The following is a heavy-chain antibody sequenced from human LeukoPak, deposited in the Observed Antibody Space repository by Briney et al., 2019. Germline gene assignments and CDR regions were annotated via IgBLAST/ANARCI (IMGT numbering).Heavy chain of an antibody. D-gene: IGHD2-2*01. CDR3: DAGILTEDY. V-gene: IGHV4-38-2*02. J-gene: IGHJ4*02. CDR2: IYHSGSI. CDR1: GYSISSGYY. Sequence: SETLSLTCTVSGYSISSGYYWGWIRQPPGKGLEWIGSIYHSGSIYYNPSLKSRVTISVDTSKNQFSLKLSSVTAADTAVYYCDAGILTEDYWGQGTLVTVSS.